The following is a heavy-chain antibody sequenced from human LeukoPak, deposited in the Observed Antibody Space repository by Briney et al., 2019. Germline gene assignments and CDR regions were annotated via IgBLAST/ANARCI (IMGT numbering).Heavy chain of an antibody. CDR2: IYYSGST. D-gene: IGHD3-22*01. CDR3: AKSAYYYDSSGFYWVDF. Sequence: SETLSLTCTVSGGSISSYYWSWIRQPPGKGLEWIGYIYYSGSTNYNPSLKSRVTISVDTSKNQFSLKLSSVTAADTAVYHCAKSAYYYDSSGFYWVDFWGPGTLVTVSS. CDR1: GGSISSYY. J-gene: IGHJ4*02. V-gene: IGHV4-59*01.